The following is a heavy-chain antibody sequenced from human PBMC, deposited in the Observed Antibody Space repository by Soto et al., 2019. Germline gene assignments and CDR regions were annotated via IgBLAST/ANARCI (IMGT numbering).Heavy chain of an antibody. CDR3: ARRPGSGNAFDI. V-gene: IGHV4-59*08. Sequence: SETLSLTCIVAGGSISNYYRNWVRQPPGKGLEWIGYLYNSGTANYNPSLNSRVTISVDASKNQFSLNLTSVTAADTAVYYCARRPGSGNAFDIWGRGTLVTVSS. CDR2: LYNSGTA. D-gene: IGHD3-10*01. CDR1: GGSISNYY. J-gene: IGHJ3*02.